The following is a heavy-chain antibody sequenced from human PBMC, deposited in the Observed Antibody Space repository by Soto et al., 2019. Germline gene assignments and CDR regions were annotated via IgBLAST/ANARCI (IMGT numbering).Heavy chain of an antibody. J-gene: IGHJ4*02. CDR2: IYHSGST. Sequence: QLQLQESGSGLVKPSQTLSLTCAVSGGSISSGGYSWSWIRQPPGKGLEWIGYIYHSGSTYYTPSLKRRVTRSGDRSKNPFSLKLSSVTAADTAVYYCAAGGGLPRYYWGQGTLVTVSS. V-gene: IGHV4-30-2*01. CDR3: AAGGGLPRYY. D-gene: IGHD5-12*01. CDR1: GGSISSGGYS.